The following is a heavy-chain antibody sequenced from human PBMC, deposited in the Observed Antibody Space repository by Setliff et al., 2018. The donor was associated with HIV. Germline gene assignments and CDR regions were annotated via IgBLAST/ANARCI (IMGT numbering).Heavy chain of an antibody. D-gene: IGHD4-17*01. CDR1: SGSISSHHY. J-gene: IGHJ6*03. Sequence: SETLSLTCTVSSGSISSHHYWTWIRQPPGKGLEWIGYISNTGNISYNPSLKSRVTISLDTSKKQFSLKLTSLTAADTAVYYCAREVILRGYGDYAQYHSYMDVWGKGTTVTVSS. CDR3: AREVILRGYGDYAQYHSYMDV. V-gene: IGHV4-59*11. CDR2: ISNTGNI.